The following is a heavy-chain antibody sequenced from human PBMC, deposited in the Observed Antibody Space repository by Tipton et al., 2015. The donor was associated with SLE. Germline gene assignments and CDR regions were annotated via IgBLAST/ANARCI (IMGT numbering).Heavy chain of an antibody. D-gene: IGHD6-13*01. J-gene: IGHJ4*02. CDR3: ARSAGYGSNWAHFDY. CDR2: IYYSGST. Sequence: TLSLTCTVSGGSISIHYWSWIRQPPGKGLEWIGYIYYSGSTNYNPPLKSRVTISVDTSKNQFSLKLSSVTAADTAVYYCARSAGYGSNWAHFDYWGQGTLVTVSS. CDR1: GGSISIHY. V-gene: IGHV4-59*11.